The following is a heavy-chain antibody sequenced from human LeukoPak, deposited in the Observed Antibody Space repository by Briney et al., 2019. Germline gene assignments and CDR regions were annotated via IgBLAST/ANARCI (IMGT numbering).Heavy chain of an antibody. CDR3: ARDQGSGSSWHFDAFDI. V-gene: IGHV3-21*01. Sequence: GGSLRLSCAASGFTFSSYNMNWVRQAPGKGLEWVSSISSSGGYIYYADSVKGRFSISRDNAKNSLYLQMNSLRAEDTAVYYCARDQGSGSSWHFDAFDIWGQGTMVTVSS. CDR2: ISSSGGYI. J-gene: IGHJ3*02. CDR1: GFTFSSYN. D-gene: IGHD6-13*01.